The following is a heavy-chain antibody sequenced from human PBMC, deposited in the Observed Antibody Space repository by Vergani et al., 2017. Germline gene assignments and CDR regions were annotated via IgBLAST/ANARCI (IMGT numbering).Heavy chain of an antibody. CDR3: AKANPRNSGYDYLYYYHAMEV. D-gene: IGHD5-12*01. J-gene: IGHJ6*02. CDR1: GFTFNHYA. CDR2: ISGSGGST. Sequence: EVQLVESGGGLVQPGGSLRLSCAASGFTFNHYAMNWVRQAPGKGLEWVSGISGSGGSTYYAGSVKGRFTISRDSSKNTLYLKMNSLSAGDTAVYYCAKANPRNSGYDYLYYYHAMEVWGQGTTVTVSS. V-gene: IGHV3-23*04.